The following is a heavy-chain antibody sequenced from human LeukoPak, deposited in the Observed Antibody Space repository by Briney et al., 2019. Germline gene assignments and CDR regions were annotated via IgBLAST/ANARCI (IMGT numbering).Heavy chain of an antibody. CDR3: ATGIPGATAPRYYYYYMDV. CDR2: FDPEDGET. D-gene: IGHD6-25*01. J-gene: IGHJ6*03. V-gene: IGHV1-24*01. CDR1: GYTLTELS. Sequence: ASVKVSCKVSGYTLTELSMHWVRQAPGKGLEWMGGFDPEDGETIYAQKFRGRVTMTEDTSTDTAYMELSSLRSEDTAVYYCATGIPGATAPRYYYYYMDVWGKGTTVTVSS.